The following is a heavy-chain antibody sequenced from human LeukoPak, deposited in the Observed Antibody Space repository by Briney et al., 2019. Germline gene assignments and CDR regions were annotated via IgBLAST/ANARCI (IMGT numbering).Heavy chain of an antibody. Sequence: SVKVSCKASGGTFSSYAISWVRQAPGQGLEWMGGIIPIFVTANYAQKFQGRVTITADESTSTAYMELSSLRSEDTAVYYCARDPKSFDWLRVHWFDPWGQGTLVTVSS. J-gene: IGHJ5*02. V-gene: IGHV1-69*13. D-gene: IGHD3-9*01. CDR1: GGTFSSYA. CDR2: IIPIFVTA. CDR3: ARDPKSFDWLRVHWFDP.